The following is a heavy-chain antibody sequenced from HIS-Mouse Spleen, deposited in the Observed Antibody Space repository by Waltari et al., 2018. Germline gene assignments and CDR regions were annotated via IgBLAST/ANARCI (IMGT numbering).Heavy chain of an antibody. CDR3: AREIPYSSSWYDWYFDL. CDR1: GGSISSSSYY. J-gene: IGHJ2*01. Sequence: QLQLQESGPGLVKPSETLSLTCTVSGGSISSSSYYWGWIRQPPGKGLEWIGSIYYSGSTYDTPSLKSRVTISVDTSTNRFSLKLRSVTAADTAVYYCAREIPYSSSWYDWYFDLWGRGTLVTVSS. D-gene: IGHD6-13*01. CDR2: IYYSGST. V-gene: IGHV4-39*07.